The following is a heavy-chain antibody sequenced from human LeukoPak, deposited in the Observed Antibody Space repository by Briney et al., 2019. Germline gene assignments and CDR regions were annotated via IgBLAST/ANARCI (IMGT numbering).Heavy chain of an antibody. CDR3: ASYSSGYPIKNFDY. Sequence: SETLSLTCTVSGGSISSSSYSWGRIRQPPGKGLEWIGSIYYSGSTYYNPSLKSRVTISVDTSKNQFSLKLSSVTAADTAVYYCASYSSGYPIKNFDYWGQGTLVTVSS. CDR1: GGSISSSSYS. D-gene: IGHD6-19*01. V-gene: IGHV4-39*01. J-gene: IGHJ4*02. CDR2: IYYSGST.